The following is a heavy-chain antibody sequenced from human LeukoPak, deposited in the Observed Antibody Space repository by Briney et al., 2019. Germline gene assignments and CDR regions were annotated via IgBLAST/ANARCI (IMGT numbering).Heavy chain of an antibody. V-gene: IGHV4-59*08. CDR3: ARHPFSAPFDY. CDR1: GVSMNNYY. Sequence: SETLSLTCTVSGVSMNNYYWSWFRRPPGKGLEWIAYVYQTGDTRYNPSLKSRVSISLDTSKNQFSLKVSFVTATDTAVYYCARHPFSAPFDYWGQGILVTVSS. J-gene: IGHJ4*02. CDR2: VYQTGDT. D-gene: IGHD6-19*01.